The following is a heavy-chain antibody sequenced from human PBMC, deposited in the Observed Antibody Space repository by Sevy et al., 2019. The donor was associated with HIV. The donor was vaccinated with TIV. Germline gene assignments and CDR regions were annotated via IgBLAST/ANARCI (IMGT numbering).Heavy chain of an antibody. D-gene: IGHD1-26*01. Sequence: SETLSLTCTVSGGSITSLYWNWIRQPPGKGLEWFANIYYNGHINYNPSLKSLVTLSLDTSKNRFSLRLSSVTAADTAMYYCAGENAWGRGYSWGQGTLVTVSS. CDR2: IYYNGHI. J-gene: IGHJ4*02. CDR1: GGSITSLY. V-gene: IGHV4-59*08. CDR3: AGENAWGRGYS.